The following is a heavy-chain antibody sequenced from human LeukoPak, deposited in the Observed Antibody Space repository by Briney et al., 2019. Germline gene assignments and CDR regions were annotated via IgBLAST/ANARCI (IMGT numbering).Heavy chain of an antibody. V-gene: IGHV4-39*07. Sequence: PSETLSLTCTVSGGSISNSSYYWGWIRQPPGKGLEWIGEINHSGSTNYNPSLKSRVTISVDTSKNQFSLKLSSVTAADTAVYFCARVGYSYVINDWSRTGLGAYPTKYYYHMDVWGKGTTVTVSS. CDR1: GGSISNSSYY. D-gene: IGHD5-18*01. J-gene: IGHJ6*03. CDR2: INHSGST. CDR3: ARVGYSYVINDWSRTGLGAYPTKYYYHMDV.